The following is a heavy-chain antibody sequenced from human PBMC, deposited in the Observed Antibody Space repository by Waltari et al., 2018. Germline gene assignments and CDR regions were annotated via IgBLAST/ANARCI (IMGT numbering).Heavy chain of an antibody. D-gene: IGHD1-26*01. Sequence: EVQLVESGGDLVQPGGSLRLSCAASGFTFSSYWMGWVRQAPGKGLEWVANIKEDGSEKYYVDSVKGRFTISRDNAKNSLYLQMNSLRAEDSAVYYCARTQWDSTSRRAFDIWGQGTVVTVSS. V-gene: IGHV3-7*01. J-gene: IGHJ3*02. CDR3: ARTQWDSTSRRAFDI. CDR1: GFTFSSYW. CDR2: IKEDGSEK.